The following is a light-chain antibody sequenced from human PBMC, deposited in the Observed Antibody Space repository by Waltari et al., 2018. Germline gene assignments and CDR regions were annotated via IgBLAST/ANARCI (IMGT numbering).Light chain of an antibody. CDR1: QSVSIY. J-gene: IGKJ5*01. V-gene: IGKV3-11*01. CDR3: QQRQHWPPIT. Sequence: VLTQSPATLSLSPGDRATLSCRASQSVSIYLAWYQQKPGQAPRLLIYDASNRATGIPARFSGSGPGTDFTLTISSLEPEDFAVYYCQQRQHWPPITFGQGTR. CDR2: DAS.